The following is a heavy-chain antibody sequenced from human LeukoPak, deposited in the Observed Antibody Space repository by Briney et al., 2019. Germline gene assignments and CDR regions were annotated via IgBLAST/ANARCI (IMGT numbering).Heavy chain of an antibody. Sequence: GGSLRLSCVASGFSLRSYAMYWVRQAPGEGLEWVALISYDGSIKLYADSVKGRFTISRDNSKNTLNLQMNSLRDEDSAVYYCSRDEGYYYYYGMDVWGQGTTVTVTS. CDR1: GFSLRSYA. CDR3: SRDEGYYYYYGMDV. V-gene: IGHV3-30-3*01. J-gene: IGHJ6*02. CDR2: ISYDGSIK.